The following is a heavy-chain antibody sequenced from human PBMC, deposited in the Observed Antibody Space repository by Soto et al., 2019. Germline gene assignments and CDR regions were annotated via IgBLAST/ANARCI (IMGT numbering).Heavy chain of an antibody. CDR3: ATDXSYYYDSSAYYSNWFDP. Sequence: SETLSLTCTVSGGSISCSSDYWGWIRQPPGKGLEWIGSIFYSGSTYYNPSLKSRVTLSVDKSKNKFSLKLTSVTAADTSVYYCATDXSYYYDSSAYYSNWFDPWGQGMLVTVSS. J-gene: IGHJ5*01. CDR1: GGSISCSSDY. D-gene: IGHD3-22*01. CDR2: IFYSGST. V-gene: IGHV4-39*01.